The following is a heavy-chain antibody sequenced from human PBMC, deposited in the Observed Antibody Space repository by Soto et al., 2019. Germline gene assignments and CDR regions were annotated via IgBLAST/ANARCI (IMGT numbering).Heavy chain of an antibody. CDR2: IYYSGST. CDR3: ARSLGYCRGGSCYHWFDP. J-gene: IGHJ5*02. CDR1: GGTSVSRGDC. D-gene: IGHD2-15*01. V-gene: IGHV4-61*08. Sequence: WTGAGGTSVSRGDCWSRKRQTPGKGLEWSGYIYYSGSTNYNPSLKSRVTISVDTSKNQFSLKLSSVTAADTAVYYCARSLGYCRGGSCYHWFDPWGQGTLVTVSS.